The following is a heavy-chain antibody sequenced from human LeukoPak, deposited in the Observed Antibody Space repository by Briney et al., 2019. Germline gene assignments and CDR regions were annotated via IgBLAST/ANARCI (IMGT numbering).Heavy chain of an antibody. J-gene: IGHJ3*02. CDR1: GFTFSSYA. V-gene: IGHV3-23*01. CDR3: ARPLASPDPWNAFDI. Sequence: GGSLRLSCAASGFTFSSYAMSWVRQAPGKGLEWVSAISGSGGSTYYADSMKGRFTISRDNSKSTLYLQMNSLRPEDTAVYYCARPLASPDPWNAFDIWGRGTLVTVSS. CDR2: ISGSGGST. D-gene: IGHD3-3*02.